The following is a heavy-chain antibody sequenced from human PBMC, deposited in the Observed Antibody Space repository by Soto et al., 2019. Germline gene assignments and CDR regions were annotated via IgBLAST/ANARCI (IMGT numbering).Heavy chain of an antibody. Sequence: QVQLVESGGGVVQPGRSLRLSCAASGFTFSSYGMHWVRQAPGKGLEWVAVIWYDGSNKYYADSVKGRFTISRDNSKNTRYLQMNSQRAEDTAVYYCARTPIRMTTVTTDLDYWGQGTLVTVSS. CDR2: IWYDGSNK. J-gene: IGHJ4*02. D-gene: IGHD4-17*01. CDR1: GFTFSSYG. V-gene: IGHV3-33*01. CDR3: ARTPIRMTTVTTDLDY.